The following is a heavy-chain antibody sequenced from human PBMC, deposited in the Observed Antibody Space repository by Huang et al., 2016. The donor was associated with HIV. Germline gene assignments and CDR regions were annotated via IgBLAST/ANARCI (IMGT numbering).Heavy chain of an antibody. D-gene: IGHD3-10*01. CDR1: GFTFSTYN. V-gene: IGHV3-48*01. J-gene: IGHJ3*02. CDR2: ITSSSGSI. Sequence: EVQLMESGGGLVQPGGSLRLSCAASGFTFSTYNMNWVRQSAGKGREWVSYITSSSGSIYYADCGKGRFTISRDNAKNSLYLQMNSLRAEDTAVYYCARFGSYYYGSGSYLDAFDIWGQGTMVTVSP. CDR3: ARFGSYYYGSGSYLDAFDI.